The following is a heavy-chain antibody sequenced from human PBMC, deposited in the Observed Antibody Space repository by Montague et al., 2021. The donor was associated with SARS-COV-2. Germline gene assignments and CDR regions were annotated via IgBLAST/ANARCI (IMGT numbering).Heavy chain of an antibody. J-gene: IGHJ4*02. Sequence: SETLSLTCTVSGGSISSYYYSWSWKRPRNGQGLVGIRHYSGSANXNYNPSSKVPVTIEIDTSKNQFSLKLISVTAADTAVYYCARDSAEADVFDYWGQGTMVTVSS. V-gene: IGHV4-4*07. CDR1: GGSISSYY. CDR2: YSGSANX. D-gene: IGHD6-19*01. CDR3: ARDSAEADVFDY.